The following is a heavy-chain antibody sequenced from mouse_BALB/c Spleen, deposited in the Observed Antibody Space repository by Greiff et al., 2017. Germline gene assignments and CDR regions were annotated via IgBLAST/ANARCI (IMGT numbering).Heavy chain of an antibody. V-gene: IGHV1-15*01. D-gene: IGHD1-1*01. CDR2: IDPDTGGT. CDR3: TRYGGNYAMDY. Sequence: VQLQQSGAELVRPGASVTLSCKASGYTFTDYEMHWVKQTPVHGLEWIGAIDPDTGGTAYNQKFKGKATLTADKSSSTAYMELRSLTSEDSAVYYCTRYGGNYAMDYWGQGTSVTVSS. J-gene: IGHJ4*01. CDR1: GYTFTDYE.